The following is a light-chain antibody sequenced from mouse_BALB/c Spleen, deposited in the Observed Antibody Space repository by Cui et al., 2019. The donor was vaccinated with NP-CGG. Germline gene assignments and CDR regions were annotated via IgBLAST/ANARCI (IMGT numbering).Light chain of an antibody. V-gene: IGLV1*01. CDR3: ALWYSNHWV. J-gene: IGLJ1*01. Sequence: QAVVTQESTLTTSPGGKVTPTCRSSTGAVTTDNNANCVQENPVHLFAGLIGGTKNRAPGVPARFSGSLIGDKAALTITGAQTEDEAIYFCALWYSNHWVFGGGTKLTVL. CDR2: GTK. CDR1: TGAVTTDNN.